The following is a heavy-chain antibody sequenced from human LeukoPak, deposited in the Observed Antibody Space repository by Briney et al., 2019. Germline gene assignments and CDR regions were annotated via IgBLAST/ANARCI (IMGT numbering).Heavy chain of an antibody. CDR1: GGSFSGYY. Sequence: SETLSLTCAGYGGSFSGYYWSWIRQPPWKGLEWIGDMNHSGSTNYNPSRKSRVTISVDPPQNQFSLKPSTVTAADTGVCYSARGRSIAARRGWFEPWGQGTQVTVSP. CDR2: MNHSGST. D-gene: IGHD6-6*01. J-gene: IGHJ5*02. V-gene: IGHV4-34*01. CDR3: ARGRSIAARRGWFEP.